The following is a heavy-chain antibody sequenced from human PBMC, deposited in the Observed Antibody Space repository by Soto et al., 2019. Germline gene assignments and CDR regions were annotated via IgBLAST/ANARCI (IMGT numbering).Heavy chain of an antibody. CDR3: ARALNSDYGVNVGKPWYFQH. V-gene: IGHV4-30-2*01. J-gene: IGHJ1*01. Sequence: SESLALTCAVSGGCMKSGGDSWSWIRQPPGKGLEWIGYINHSGSTNYNPSLKSRVTISVDTSKNQFSLKLSSVTAADTAVYYCARALNSDYGVNVGKPWYFQHWGQGTLVTVSS. CDR2: INHSGST. CDR1: GGCMKSGGDS. D-gene: IGHD4-17*01.